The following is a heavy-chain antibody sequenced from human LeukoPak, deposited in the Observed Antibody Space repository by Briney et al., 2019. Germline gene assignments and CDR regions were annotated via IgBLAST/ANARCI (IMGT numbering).Heavy chain of an antibody. J-gene: IGHJ4*02. D-gene: IGHD6-13*01. CDR2: IIPIFGTA. Sequence: SVKVSCKASGGTFSSYAISWVRQAPGQGLEWMGGIIPIFGTANYAQKFQGRVTITADESTSTAYMELSSLRSDDTAVYYCARELVGYSSSPSGYWGQGTLVTVSS. CDR3: ARELVGYSSSPSGY. V-gene: IGHV1-69*01. CDR1: GGTFSSYA.